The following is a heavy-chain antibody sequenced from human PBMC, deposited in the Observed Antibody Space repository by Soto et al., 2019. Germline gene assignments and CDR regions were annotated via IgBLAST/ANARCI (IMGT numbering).Heavy chain of an antibody. J-gene: IGHJ4*02. CDR2: IKSSGST. V-gene: IGHV4-39*01. Sequence: QLQLQESGPGLVRPSETLSLICTVSGGSITRNDHYWGWIRQSPGKGLEWIGDIKSSGSTNYNLSLKSRVSMSVETSKNQFSLKMNPVTAADTAVYYCARLGSSGWYQGSYFDYWGQGTLVTVSS. CDR3: ARLGSSGWYQGSYFDY. CDR1: GGSITRNDHY. D-gene: IGHD6-19*01.